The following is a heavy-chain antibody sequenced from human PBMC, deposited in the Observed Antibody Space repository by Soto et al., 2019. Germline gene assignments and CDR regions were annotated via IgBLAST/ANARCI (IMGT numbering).Heavy chain of an antibody. J-gene: IGHJ4*02. D-gene: IGHD6-6*01. V-gene: IGHV3-30*19. CDR2: ISYDGSNK. CDR1: GFTFSNYG. Sequence: GGSLRLSCGASGFTFSNYGMHWVRQAPGKGLEWVAVISYDGSNKYYADSVKGRFTISRDNSKNTLYLQMNSLRAEDTAVYYCARDIHRAARPPGSHFDYWGQGTLVTVS. CDR3: ARDIHRAARPPGSHFDY.